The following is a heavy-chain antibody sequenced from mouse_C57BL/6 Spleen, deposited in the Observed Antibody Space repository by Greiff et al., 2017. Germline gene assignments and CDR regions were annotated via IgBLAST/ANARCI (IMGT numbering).Heavy chain of an antibody. CDR1: GYAFSSSW. J-gene: IGHJ4*01. V-gene: IGHV1-82*01. D-gene: IGHD2-4*01. CDR2: IYPGDGDT. Sequence: QVQLQQSGPELVKPGASVKISCKASGYAFSSSWMNWVKQRPGKGLEWIGRIYPGDGDTNYNGKFKGKATLTADKSSNTAYMQLSSLTSEDSAVYFCASREGLRRGYAMDYWGQGTSVTVSS. CDR3: ASREGLRRGYAMDY.